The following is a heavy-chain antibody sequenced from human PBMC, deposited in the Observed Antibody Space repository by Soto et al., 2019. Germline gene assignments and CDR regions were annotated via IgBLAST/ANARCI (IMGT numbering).Heavy chain of an antibody. V-gene: IGHV1-46*01. CDR1: GYTFTSYY. D-gene: IGHD3-22*01. CDR2: INPSGGST. Sequence: ASVKVSCKASGYTFTSYYMHWVRQAPGQGLEWMGIINPSGGSTTYAQKFQGTVTMTRDTSTSTVYMELSSLKSEDTAMYYCARDARYDSSGYTCDYWAQGTLVTVSS. J-gene: IGHJ4*02. CDR3: ARDARYDSSGYTCDY.